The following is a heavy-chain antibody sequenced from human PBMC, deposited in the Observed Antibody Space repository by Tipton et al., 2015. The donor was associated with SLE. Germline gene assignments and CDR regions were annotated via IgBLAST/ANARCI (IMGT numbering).Heavy chain of an antibody. Sequence: GSLRLSCAASGFTFDDYTMHWVRQAPGKGLEWVSLISWDGGSTYYADSVKGRFTISRDNSKNSLYLQMNSLRTEDTALYYCAKDIYLRTVTGFDYWGQGTLVTVSS. CDR3: AKDIYLRTVTGFDY. CDR2: ISWDGGST. V-gene: IGHV3-43*01. CDR1: GFTFDDYT. J-gene: IGHJ4*02. D-gene: IGHD4-17*01.